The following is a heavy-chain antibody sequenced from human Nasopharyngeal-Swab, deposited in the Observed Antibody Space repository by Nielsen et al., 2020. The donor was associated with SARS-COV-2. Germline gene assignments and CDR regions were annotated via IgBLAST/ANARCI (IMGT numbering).Heavy chain of an antibody. CDR3: ARGYYNFWNGYYHYYMDV. D-gene: IGHD1-1*01. Sequence: SETLSLTCSVSGCSFSSGSYYWSWLRQPPGKGLEWIVYIHRSGSPSYSPSLKSRVTMSVDTSNNQFSLKLISVTAADAAVYYCARGYYNFWNGYYHYYMDVWGKGATVTASS. CDR1: GCSFSSGSYY. CDR2: IHRSGSP. J-gene: IGHJ6*03. V-gene: IGHV4-61*01.